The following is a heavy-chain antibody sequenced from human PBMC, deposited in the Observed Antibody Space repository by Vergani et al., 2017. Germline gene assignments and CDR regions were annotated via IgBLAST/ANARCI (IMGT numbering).Heavy chain of an antibody. CDR1: GGSISSGGYY. V-gene: IGHV4-31*03. CDR3: ARAARQATVTCYYYYYMDV. Sequence: QVQLQESGPGLVKPSQTLSLTCTVSGGSISSGGYYWSWIRQHPGKGLEWIGYIYYSGSTYYNPSLKSRVTISVDTSKNQFSLKLSSVTAADTAVYYCARAARQATVTCYYYYYMDVWGKGTTVTVSS. D-gene: IGHD4-17*01. J-gene: IGHJ6*03. CDR2: IYYSGST.